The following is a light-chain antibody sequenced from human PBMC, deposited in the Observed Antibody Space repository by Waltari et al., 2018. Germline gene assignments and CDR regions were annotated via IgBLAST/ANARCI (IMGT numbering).Light chain of an antibody. CDR2: GAS. J-gene: IGKJ4*01. V-gene: IGKV1-12*01. Sequence: DIQITQSSSSVPPSVGDRVTITCRASQATSGWLAWYQQKPGSAPKLLIYGASSLQSVVPSMFSGSGSGTDFTLTISSLQPEDFATYYCQQATSLPLTFGGGTKVEIK. CDR1: QATSGW. CDR3: QQATSLPLT.